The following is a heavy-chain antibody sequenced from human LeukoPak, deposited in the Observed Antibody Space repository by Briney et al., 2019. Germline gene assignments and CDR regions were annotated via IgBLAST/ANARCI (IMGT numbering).Heavy chain of an antibody. D-gene: IGHD6-19*01. Sequence: PGGSLRLSCAASGFTFSTYWVHWVRQAPGKGLMWVSRINSDGSYTYYADSVKGRFTISRDNAKNTVYLQMNSLRAEDTAVYYCARSHSSGWGPFDYWGQGTLVTVSS. V-gene: IGHV3-74*01. CDR1: GFTFSTYW. CDR2: INSDGSYT. CDR3: ARSHSSGWGPFDY. J-gene: IGHJ4*02.